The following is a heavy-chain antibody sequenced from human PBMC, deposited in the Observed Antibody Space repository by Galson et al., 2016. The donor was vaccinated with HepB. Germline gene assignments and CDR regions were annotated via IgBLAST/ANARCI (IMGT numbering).Heavy chain of an antibody. V-gene: IGHV2-5*02. CDR3: AHKSFKSSRFGY. Sequence: PALVKPTQTLTVTCSFSGFSLSGSEVGVGWIRQPPGKALEWLALIYWDDEKRYSPSLKTRPAITKDTSRNQVVLTLNNVDPVDTATYYCAHKSFKSSRFGYWGQGLLVTVSS. CDR2: IYWDDEK. J-gene: IGHJ4*02. D-gene: IGHD6-6*01. CDR1: GFSLSGSEVG.